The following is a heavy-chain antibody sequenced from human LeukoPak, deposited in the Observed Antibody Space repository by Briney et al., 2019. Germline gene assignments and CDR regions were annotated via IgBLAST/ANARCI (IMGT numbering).Heavy chain of an antibody. CDR1: GYSISSGYY. CDR2: IYHSGST. D-gene: IGHD1-26*01. J-gene: IGHJ3*02. V-gene: IGHV4-38-2*02. Sequence: SETLSLTCTVSGYSISSGYYWGWIRQPPGKGLEWIGSIYHSGSTYYNPSLKSRVTISVDTSKNQFSLKLSSVTAADPAVYYCARSISGWELLDAFDIWGQGTMVTVSS. CDR3: ARSISGWELLDAFDI.